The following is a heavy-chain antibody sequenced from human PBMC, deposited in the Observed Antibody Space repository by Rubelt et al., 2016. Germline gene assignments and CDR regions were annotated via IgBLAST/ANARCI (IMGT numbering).Heavy chain of an antibody. Sequence: HGPGEGLEWVSAISGSGGSTHYAESVKGRFTISRDNSKNTLFLQMNSLRAEDTAVYFCAKGDSGYFDYWGQGTLVTVSS. D-gene: IGHD1-26*01. CDR2: ISGSGGST. J-gene: IGHJ4*02. CDR3: AKGDSGYFDY. V-gene: IGHV3-23*01.